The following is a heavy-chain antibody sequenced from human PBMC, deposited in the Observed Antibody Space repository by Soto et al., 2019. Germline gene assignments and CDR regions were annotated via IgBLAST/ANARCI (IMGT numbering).Heavy chain of an antibody. Sequence: ASVKVSCKASGYTFTSYGISWVRQAPGQGLEWMGWISAYNGNTNYAQKLQGRVTMTTDTSTSTAYMELRSLRSDDTAVYYCARVTTHYDFWSGYYRHNLFDFWGQGSLVTVSS. CDR2: ISAYNGNT. D-gene: IGHD3-3*01. J-gene: IGHJ5*01. CDR3: ARVTTHYDFWSGYYRHNLFDF. CDR1: GYTFTSYG. V-gene: IGHV1-18*01.